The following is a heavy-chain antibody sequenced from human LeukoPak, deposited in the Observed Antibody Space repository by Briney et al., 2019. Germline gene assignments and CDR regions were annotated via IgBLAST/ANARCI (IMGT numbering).Heavy chain of an antibody. CDR3: ARDLAHPVVTANWFEP. D-gene: IGHD2-21*02. J-gene: IGHJ5*02. Sequence: SETLSLTCTVSGGSISSYYWSWIRQPAGKGLERIGRIYTSGSTNYNPSLKSRVTMSVDTSKNQFSLKLSSVTAADTAVYYCARDLAHPVVTANWFEPWGQGTLVTVSS. CDR2: IYTSGST. V-gene: IGHV4-4*07. CDR1: GGSISSYY.